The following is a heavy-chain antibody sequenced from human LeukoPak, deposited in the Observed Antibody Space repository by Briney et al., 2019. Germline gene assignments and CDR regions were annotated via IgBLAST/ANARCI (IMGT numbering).Heavy chain of an antibody. CDR1: GFTFSSYE. D-gene: IGHD3-10*01. CDR2: ISSSGSTI. V-gene: IGHV3-48*03. CDR3: ATLWFGELATFDY. J-gene: IGHJ4*02. Sequence: PGGSLRLSCAASGFTFSSYEMNWVRQAPGKGLEWVSYISSSGSTIYYADSVKGRFTISRDNAKNSLYLQMNSLRAEDTAVYYCATLWFGELATFDYWGQGTLVTVPS.